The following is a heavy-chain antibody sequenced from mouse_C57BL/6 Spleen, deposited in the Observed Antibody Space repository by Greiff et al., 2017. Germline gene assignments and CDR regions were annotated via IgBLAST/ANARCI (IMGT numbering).Heavy chain of an antibody. CDR2: IHPNSGST. D-gene: IGHD2-5*01. J-gene: IGHJ2*01. V-gene: IGHV1-64*01. Sequence: VQLQQPGAELVKPGASVKLSCKASGYTFTSYWMHWVKQRPGQGLEWIGMIHPNSGSTNYNEKFKSKATLTVDKSTSTAYMQLSSLTSEASAVYYCARGPYSNYFDYWGQGTTLTVSS. CDR1: GYTFTSYW. CDR3: ARGPYSNYFDY.